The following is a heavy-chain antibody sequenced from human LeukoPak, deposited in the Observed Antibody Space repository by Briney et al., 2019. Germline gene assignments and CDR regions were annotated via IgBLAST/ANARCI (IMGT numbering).Heavy chain of an antibody. CDR3: SRESGAFCPSGY. V-gene: IGHV4-59*12. J-gene: IGHJ4*02. Sequence: PSETLSLTCSVSGGSISGYYWNWIRQPPGKGLEWIGEISLTGETNYNPSLNGRVTMSLDGSRNQLSLTLTSVTAADTAIYYCSRESGAFCPSGYWGQGTLVIVPP. CDR1: GGSISGYY. CDR2: ISLTGET. D-gene: IGHD1-26*01.